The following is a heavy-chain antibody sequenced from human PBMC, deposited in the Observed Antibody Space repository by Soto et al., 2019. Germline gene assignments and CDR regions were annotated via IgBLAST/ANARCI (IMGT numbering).Heavy chain of an antibody. CDR3: AKHSSSSVSPVSGPIY. CDR2: ISGSGGST. V-gene: IGHV3-23*01. J-gene: IGHJ4*02. CDR1: GFTFSSYA. D-gene: IGHD6-6*01. Sequence: GGSLRLSCAASGFTFSSYAMSWVRQAPGKGLEWVSAISGSGGSTYYADSVKGRFTISRDNSKNTLYLQMNSLRAEDTAVYYCAKHSSSSVSPVSGPIYWGQGTLVTVSS.